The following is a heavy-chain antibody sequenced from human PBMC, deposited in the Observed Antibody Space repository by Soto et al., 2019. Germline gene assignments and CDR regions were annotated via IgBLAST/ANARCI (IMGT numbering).Heavy chain of an antibody. Sequence: SETLSLTCTVSGDCLSSRGYYWTWIRQHPGKGLEWIGYIYHSGSTYYNPSLKSRLTISVDTSKNQFSLNLSSVTAADTAVYYCARGPSMLRYLPRLDPGGAYDIWGQGTMVTVSS. CDR3: ARGPSMLRYLPRLDPGGAYDI. V-gene: IGHV4-31*03. CDR1: GDCLSSRGYY. CDR2: IYHSGST. D-gene: IGHD3-9*01. J-gene: IGHJ3*02.